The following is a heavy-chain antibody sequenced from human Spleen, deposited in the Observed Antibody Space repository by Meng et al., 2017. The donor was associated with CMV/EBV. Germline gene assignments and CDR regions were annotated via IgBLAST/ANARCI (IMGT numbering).Heavy chain of an antibody. D-gene: IGHD3-16*02. J-gene: IGHJ4*02. CDR1: GFTFSDYY. V-gene: IGHV3-23*01. CDR2: ISDSGATT. CDR3: AKGLDGYVWGTYRLFDH. Sequence: GGSLRLSCAASGFTFSDYYMSWIRQAPGKGPEWVSAISDSGATTYYADSVKGRFTISRDNSKNTLYLQMNSLRVEDTALYYCAKGLDGYVWGTYRLFDHWGQGTLVTVSS.